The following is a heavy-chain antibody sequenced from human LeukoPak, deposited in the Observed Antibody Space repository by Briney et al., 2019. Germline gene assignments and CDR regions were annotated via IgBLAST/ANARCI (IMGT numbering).Heavy chain of an antibody. D-gene: IGHD3-10*01. V-gene: IGHV3-33*01. CDR1: GFTFSSSG. CDR3: ASAPYGSGTFLDY. CDR2: IWYDGSDK. Sequence: PGGSLRLSCAASGFTFSSSGMHWVRQAPAKGLEGVAVIWYDGSDKYSADSVKGRFTISRDNSKNTLYLQMNSLRAEDTAVYYCASAPYGSGTFLDYWGQGTLVTVSS. J-gene: IGHJ4*02.